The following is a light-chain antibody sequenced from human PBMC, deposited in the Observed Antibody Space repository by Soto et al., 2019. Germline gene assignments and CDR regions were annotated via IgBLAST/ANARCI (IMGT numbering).Light chain of an antibody. CDR1: SSDLGGYNY. CDR3: FSYVTDTAPYV. V-gene: IGLV2-14*01. Sequence: QSALTQPASVSGSPGQSITISCTGTSSDLGGYNYVSWYQLHPGKAPKLMIYEVTNRPSGVSNRFSGSKSGNTASLTISGLQAEDEAKYFCFSYVTDTAPYVFGTGTKLTVL. J-gene: IGLJ1*01. CDR2: EVT.